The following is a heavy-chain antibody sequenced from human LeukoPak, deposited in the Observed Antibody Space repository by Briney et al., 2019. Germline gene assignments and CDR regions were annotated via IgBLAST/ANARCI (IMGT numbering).Heavy chain of an antibody. Sequence: SETLSLTCAVFGGSFSGYYLTWIRQSPGKGLEWVGAIHPTEGGHYNPSLESRVTMSVDTSKTQFSLRMNSVTAADTAVYFCASGTDAYKIGNIWGQGSLVTVSS. CDR2: IHPTEGG. D-gene: IGHD5-24*01. CDR1: GGSFSGYY. CDR3: ASGTDAYKIGNI. V-gene: IGHV4-34*01. J-gene: IGHJ4*02.